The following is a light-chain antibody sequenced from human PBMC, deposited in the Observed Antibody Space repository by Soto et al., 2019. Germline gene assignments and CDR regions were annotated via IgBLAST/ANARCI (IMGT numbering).Light chain of an antibody. V-gene: IGKV2-30*01. J-gene: IGKJ2*01. CDR2: KVS. CDR3: MQGSHWPPRYT. Sequence: DVVMTQSPLSLPVALGQPASISCRSSQSLVYGDGNTFFNWFHQRPGHSPRRLIYKVSNRDSGVLDXFXASGSATDFTLRISRVEAEDVGVYYCMQGSHWPPRYTFGQGTKLEIK. CDR1: QSLVYGDGNTF.